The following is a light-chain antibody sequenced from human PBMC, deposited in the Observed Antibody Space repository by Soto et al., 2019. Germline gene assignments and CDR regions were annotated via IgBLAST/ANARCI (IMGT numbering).Light chain of an antibody. CDR1: QSILYSSNNKNY. J-gene: IGKJ1*01. CDR2: WAS. V-gene: IGKV4-1*01. CDR3: QQYYSIPWT. Sequence: DIVMTQSPESLAVSLGERATINCKSSQSILYSSNNKNYLAWYQQKPGQPPKPLIYWASIREFGVPDRFSGSGSGTDFSLTISSLQAEDVAVYFCQQYYSIPWTFGQGTKVEIK.